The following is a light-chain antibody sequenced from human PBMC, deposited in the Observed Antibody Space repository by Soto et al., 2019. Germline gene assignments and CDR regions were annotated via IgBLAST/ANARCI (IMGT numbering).Light chain of an antibody. V-gene: IGKV1-16*01. Sequence: DIQMTQSPSSLSASVGDRVTITCRASQGINNYLAWFQQKPGKAPKSLIYGASTLQSGVPSRFSGSGFGTDFTLTISSLQPEDFATYYCHCYDAYPFPFGPGTKVEI. CDR2: GAS. J-gene: IGKJ3*01. CDR3: HCYDAYPFP. CDR1: QGINNY.